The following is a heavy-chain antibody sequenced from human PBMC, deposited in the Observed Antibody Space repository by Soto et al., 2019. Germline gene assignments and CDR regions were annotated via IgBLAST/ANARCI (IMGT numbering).Heavy chain of an antibody. Sequence: QITLKESGPTLVKPTQTLTLTCTFSGFSLTTDRVGVGWIRQPPGEALEWLAVIYWDDSKTYRPSQESRLTITKDTSKNQVAPTMTNMDSLDTATYYCAHAYGGRSLYWGQGTLVTVSS. CDR1: GFSLTTDRVG. CDR2: IYWDDSK. CDR3: AHAYGGRSLY. J-gene: IGHJ4*02. D-gene: IGHD1-26*01. V-gene: IGHV2-5*02.